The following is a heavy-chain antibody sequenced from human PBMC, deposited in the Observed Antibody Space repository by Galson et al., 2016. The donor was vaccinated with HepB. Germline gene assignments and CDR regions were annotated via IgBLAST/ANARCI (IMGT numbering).Heavy chain of an antibody. CDR2: IISSGTYF. CDR1: GFTFSSYS. D-gene: IGHD3-16*01. V-gene: IGHV3-21*01. J-gene: IGHJ2*01. CDR3: ARPPEGDRRYFDL. Sequence: SLRLSCAASGFTFSSYSMNWLRQAPGKGLEWVSSIISSGTYFYYADSVQGRFTISRDNSKNTQYLEMNSLRAGDTAVYYCARPPEGDRRYFDLWGRGTLVTVSS.